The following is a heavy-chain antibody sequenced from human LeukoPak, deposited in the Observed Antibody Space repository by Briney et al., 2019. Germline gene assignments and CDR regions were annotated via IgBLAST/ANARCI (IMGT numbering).Heavy chain of an antibody. CDR1: GDSVSSDSVA. V-gene: IGHV6-1*01. Sequence: SQTLSLTCVISGDSVSSDSVAWNWIRQSPSRGLEWLGRTYFRSKWYNDYAVSVKSRITVNPDTSKNQFSLQLNSVTPGDTAVYYCAGEPLCSGGICHSWASFQHWGQGSLVTVSS. CDR3: AGEPLCSGGICHSWASFQH. J-gene: IGHJ1*01. CDR2: TYFRSKWYN. D-gene: IGHD2-15*01.